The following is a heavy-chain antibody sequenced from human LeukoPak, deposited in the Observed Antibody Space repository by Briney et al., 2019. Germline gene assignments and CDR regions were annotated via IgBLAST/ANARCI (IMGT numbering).Heavy chain of an antibody. V-gene: IGHV3-7*01. CDR3: ARDPLTQNDY. CDR1: GFTFDAYW. J-gene: IGHJ4*02. Sequence: GGSMRLSCAASGFTFDAYWMSWVRQAPGKGLEWVANIKQDGNEKYYVESVKGRFTIYRDNAKNSLYLQMNSLRADDTAVYYCARDPLTQNDYWGQGTLVAVSS. D-gene: IGHD1-14*01. CDR2: IKQDGNEK.